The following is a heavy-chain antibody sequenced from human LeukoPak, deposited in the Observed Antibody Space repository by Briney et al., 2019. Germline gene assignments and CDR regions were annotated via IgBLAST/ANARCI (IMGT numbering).Heavy chain of an antibody. V-gene: IGHV3-23*01. CDR2: ISGSGGST. CDR1: GFTFSSYA. D-gene: IGHD1-26*01. CDR3: AKTPPRWELLSTFDY. Sequence: GGSLRLSCAASGFTFSSYAMSWVRQAPGKGLEWVSAISGSGGSTYYADSVKGRFTISGDNSTNTLYLQMNSLRAEDTAVYYCAKTPPRWELLSTFDYWGQGTLVTVSS. J-gene: IGHJ4*02.